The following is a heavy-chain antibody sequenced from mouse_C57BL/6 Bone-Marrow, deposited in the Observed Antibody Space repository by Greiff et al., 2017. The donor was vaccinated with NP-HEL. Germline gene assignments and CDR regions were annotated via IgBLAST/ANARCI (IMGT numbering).Heavy chain of an antibody. CDR1: GFNIKDDY. V-gene: IGHV14-4*01. Sequence: DVKLQESGAELVRPGASVKLSCTASGFNIKDDYMHWVKQRPEQGLEWIGWIDPENGDTEYASKFQGKATITADTSSNTAYLQLSSLTSEDTAVYYCTRLRFDYWGQGTTLTVSS. D-gene: IGHD2-2*01. CDR2: IDPENGDT. CDR3: TRLRFDY. J-gene: IGHJ2*01.